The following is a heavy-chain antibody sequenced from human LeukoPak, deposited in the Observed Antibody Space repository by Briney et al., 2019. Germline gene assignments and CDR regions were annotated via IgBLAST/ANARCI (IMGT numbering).Heavy chain of an antibody. CDR2: ISGGGVDT. Sequence: PGGSLRLSCAASGFTYAMFAMTWVRQAPGKGLEWVSTISGGGVDTYYADSVKGRFTISRDNSKNTLYLQINSLRAEDTAIYYCAKDSSYSSYVDALDVWGQGTMVTVSS. J-gene: IGHJ3*01. CDR3: AKDSSYSSYVDALDV. V-gene: IGHV3-23*01. D-gene: IGHD4-11*01. CDR1: GFTYAMFA.